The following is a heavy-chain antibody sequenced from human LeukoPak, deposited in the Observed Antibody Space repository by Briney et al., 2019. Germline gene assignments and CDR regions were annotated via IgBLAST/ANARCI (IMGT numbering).Heavy chain of an antibody. D-gene: IGHD3-10*01. J-gene: IGHJ2*01. CDR1: GGSISDSY. CDR2: VYNGRSA. Sequence: SETLSLTCTVSGGSISDSYWSWVRQPPGKGLEWVGFVYNGRSANYNPPLKSRLTMSLNTSKNQFSLRLNSLTTADTAVYYCARDPGFGELLSVGYFDLWGRGILVTVS. V-gene: IGHV4-59*01. CDR3: ARDPGFGELLSVGYFDL.